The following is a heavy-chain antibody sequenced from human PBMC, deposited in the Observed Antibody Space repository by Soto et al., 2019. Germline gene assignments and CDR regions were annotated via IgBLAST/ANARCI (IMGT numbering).Heavy chain of an antibody. Sequence: GSLRLSCAASGFIFADYSLTWIRQAPGKGLEWISYITKGGETTQHADSVKGRFTISRDNAKKVLFLQMNGLRAEDTAVYYCARDPQRRDGYNFDSWGRGTLVTVSS. CDR2: ITKGGETT. CDR3: ARDPQRRDGYNFDS. J-gene: IGHJ4*02. CDR1: GFIFADYS. D-gene: IGHD5-12*01. V-gene: IGHV3-11*01.